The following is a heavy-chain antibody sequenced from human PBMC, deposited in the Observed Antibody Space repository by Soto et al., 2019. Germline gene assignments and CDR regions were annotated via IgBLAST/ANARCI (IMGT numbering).Heavy chain of an antibody. J-gene: IGHJ6*03. CDR2: IYSGGST. V-gene: IGHV3-66*01. CDR1: GFTVSSNY. Sequence: GGSLRLSCAASGFTVSSNYMSWVRQAPGKGLEWVSVIYSGGSTYYADSVKGRFTISRDNSKNTLYLQMNSLRAEDTAVYYCARSPAKYSYGYYYMDVWGKGTTVTVSS. CDR3: ARSPAKYSYGYYYMDV. D-gene: IGHD5-18*01.